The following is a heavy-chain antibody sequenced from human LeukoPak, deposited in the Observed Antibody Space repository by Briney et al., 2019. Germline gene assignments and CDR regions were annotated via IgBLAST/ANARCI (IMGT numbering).Heavy chain of an antibody. CDR2: IYPSDSDT. Sequence: GESLKISCKGSGYTFTSYWIGWVRQMPGKGLEWMAIIYPSDSDTRYSPSFQGQVTISADKSISTAYLQWSSLKASDTAMYYCARHARDGYTYFDYWGQGTLVTVSS. CDR1: GYTFTSYW. CDR3: ARHARDGYTYFDY. D-gene: IGHD5-24*01. J-gene: IGHJ4*02. V-gene: IGHV5-51*01.